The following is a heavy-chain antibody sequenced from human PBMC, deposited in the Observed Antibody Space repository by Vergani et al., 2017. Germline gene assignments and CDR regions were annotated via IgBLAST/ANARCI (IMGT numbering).Heavy chain of an antibody. CDR3: ARAREVVAATSFDY. Sequence: EVQLVESGGGLVQPGGSLRLSCAASGFTFSSYWMSWVRQAPGKGLEWVANIKQDGSEKYYVDSVKGRFTISRDNAKNSLYLQMNSLRAEDTAVYYCARAREVVAATSFDYWGQGTLVTVSS. CDR1: GFTFSSYW. J-gene: IGHJ4*02. D-gene: IGHD2-15*01. V-gene: IGHV3-7*01. CDR2: IKQDGSEK.